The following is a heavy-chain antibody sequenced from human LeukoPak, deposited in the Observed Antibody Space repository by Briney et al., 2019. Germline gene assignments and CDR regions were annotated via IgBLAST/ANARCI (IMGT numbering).Heavy chain of an antibody. CDR3: ARGSQQYWYFDY. J-gene: IGHJ4*02. D-gene: IGHD2-8*02. V-gene: IGHV1-18*04. Sequence: ASVKVSCKASGYTFTGYYMHWVRQAPGQGLEWMGWVNAYNGNTNYAQNFQGRGTMTTDTSTSTAYIELRSLRSDDTAVYYCARGSQQYWYFDYWGQGTLVTVSS. CDR1: GYTFTGYY. CDR2: VNAYNGNT.